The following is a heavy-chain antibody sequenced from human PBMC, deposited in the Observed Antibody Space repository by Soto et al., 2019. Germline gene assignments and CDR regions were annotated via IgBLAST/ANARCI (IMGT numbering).Heavy chain of an antibody. V-gene: IGHV4-59*01. CDR2: IYYSGST. D-gene: IGHD4-17*01. CDR1: GGSMTSYY. J-gene: IGHJ5*02. Sequence: SETLSLTCSVSGGSMTSYYWSWIRQPPGKGLEWIGDIYYSGSTNYNPSLKSRVTISVDTSKNHFSLKLSSVTAADTALYYCARRVTSWGWFDPWGQGTLVTVSS. CDR3: ARRVTSWGWFDP.